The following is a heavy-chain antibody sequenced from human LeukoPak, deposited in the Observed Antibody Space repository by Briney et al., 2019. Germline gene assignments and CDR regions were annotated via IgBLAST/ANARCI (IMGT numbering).Heavy chain of an antibody. CDR1: GFTFSSYS. Sequence: PGGSLRLSCAASGFTFSSYSMNWVRQAPGKGLEWVSSISSSSSYIYYADSVKGRFTISRDSAKNSLYLQMNSLRAEDTAVYYCARDRWDCSGGSCYSSLGYWGQGTLVTVSS. J-gene: IGHJ4*02. CDR2: ISSSSSYI. CDR3: ARDRWDCSGGSCYSSLGY. V-gene: IGHV3-21*01. D-gene: IGHD2-15*01.